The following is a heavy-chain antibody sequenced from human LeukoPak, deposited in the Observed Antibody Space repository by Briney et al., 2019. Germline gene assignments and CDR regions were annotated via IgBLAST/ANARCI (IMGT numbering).Heavy chain of an antibody. D-gene: IGHD3-3*01. Sequence: GGSLRLSCAASGFTFSGSAMHWVRQASGKGLEWVGRIRSKANSYATAYDASVKGRFTISRDDSKNAAYLQMNSLKTEDTAVYYCTRLEEGNFYYYYYYGMDVWGQGTTVTVSS. V-gene: IGHV3-73*01. CDR3: TRLEEGNFYYYYYYGMDV. CDR2: IRSKANSYAT. J-gene: IGHJ6*02. CDR1: GFTFSGSA.